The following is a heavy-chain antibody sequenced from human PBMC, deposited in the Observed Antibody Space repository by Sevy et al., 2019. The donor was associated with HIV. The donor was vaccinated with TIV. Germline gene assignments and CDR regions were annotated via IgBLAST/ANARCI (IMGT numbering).Heavy chain of an antibody. Sequence: GGSLRLSCAASGFTFSNAWMSWVRQAPGKGLEWVGRIKSKTDGGTTDYAAPVKGGFTISRDDSKNTLYLQMNSLKTEDTAVYYCTTAAHNWNYYFDYWGQGTLVTVSS. V-gene: IGHV3-15*01. J-gene: IGHJ4*02. CDR3: TTAAHNWNYYFDY. CDR2: IKSKTDGGTT. CDR1: GFTFSNAW. D-gene: IGHD1-7*01.